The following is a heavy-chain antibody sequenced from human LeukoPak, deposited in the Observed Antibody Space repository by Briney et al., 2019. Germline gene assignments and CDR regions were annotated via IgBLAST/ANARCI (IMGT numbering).Heavy chain of an antibody. D-gene: IGHD6-13*01. CDR2: IKQDGSEK. CDR1: VFTFSSYW. V-gene: IGHV3-7*01. J-gene: IGHJ6*02. Sequence: PGGSLRLSCVASVFTFSSYWMSWVRQAPGKGLEWVANIKQDGSEKYYVDSVKGRFTISRDNAKNSLYLQMNSLRAEDTAVYYCARDPPLYSSSWYGFDYLSYYYYGMDVWGQGTTVTVSS. CDR3: ARDPPLYSSSWYGFDYLSYYYYGMDV.